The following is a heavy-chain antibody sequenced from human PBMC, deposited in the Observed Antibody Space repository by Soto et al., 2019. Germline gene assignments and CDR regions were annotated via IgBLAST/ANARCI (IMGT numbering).Heavy chain of an antibody. CDR3: AREETWIQLWFVAFDI. V-gene: IGHV1-69*06. CDR2: IIPIFGTA. J-gene: IGHJ3*02. Sequence: QVQLVQSGAEVKKPGSSVKVSCKASGGTFSSYAISWVRQAPGQGLEWMGGIIPIFGTANYAQKFQGRVTITADKSTSTAYMELSSLRSEDTAVYYCAREETWIQLWFVAFDIWGQGTMVTVSS. CDR1: GGTFSSYA. D-gene: IGHD5-18*01.